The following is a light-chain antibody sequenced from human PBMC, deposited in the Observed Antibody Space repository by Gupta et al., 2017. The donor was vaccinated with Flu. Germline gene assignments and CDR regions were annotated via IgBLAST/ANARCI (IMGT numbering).Light chain of an antibody. CDR1: QSVSSN. CDR2: GAS. V-gene: IGKV3-15*01. J-gene: IGKJ4*01. CDR3: QQYNNWPPLT. Sequence: EIVMTQSPATLSVSPGERATLSCRASQSVSSNLAWYQQKPGQAPRLLIYGASTRATGIPARFSGSGSGTEFTHTISSLQSEDFAVHYCQQYNNWPPLTFGGGTKVEIK.